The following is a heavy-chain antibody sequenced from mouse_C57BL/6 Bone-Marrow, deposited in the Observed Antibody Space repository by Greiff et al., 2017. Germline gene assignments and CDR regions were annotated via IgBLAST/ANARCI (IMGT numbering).Heavy chain of an antibody. CDR2: INPGSGGT. CDR3: ACITTLYYYAMDY. J-gene: IGHJ4*01. CDR1: GYAFTNYL. D-gene: IGHD1-1*01. V-gene: IGHV1-54*01. Sequence: QVQLKQSGAELVRPGTSVKVSCKASGYAFTNYLIEWVKQRPGQGLEWIGVINPGSGGTNYNEKFKGKATLTADKSSSTAYMQLSSLTSEDSAVYFCACITTLYYYAMDYWGQGTSVTVSS.